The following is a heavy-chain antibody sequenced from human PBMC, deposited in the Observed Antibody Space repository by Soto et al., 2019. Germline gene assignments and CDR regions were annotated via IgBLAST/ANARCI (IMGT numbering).Heavy chain of an antibody. D-gene: IGHD6-19*01. V-gene: IGHV6-1*01. CDR1: GDSVSSNSAA. Sequence: QTLSLTCAISGDSVSSNSAAWNLIRYSPARGLEWLGRTYYRSKWYNDYAVSVKSRITINPDTSKNQFSLQLNSVTPEDTAVYYCAREPGIAVAGPFDYWGQGTTVTVS. J-gene: IGHJ4*02. CDR3: AREPGIAVAGPFDY. CDR2: TYYRSKWYN.